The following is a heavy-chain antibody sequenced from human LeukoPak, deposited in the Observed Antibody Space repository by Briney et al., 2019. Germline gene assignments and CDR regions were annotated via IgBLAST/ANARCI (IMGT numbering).Heavy chain of an antibody. CDR3: VRLWDNSGFFGY. D-gene: IGHD3-22*01. CDR1: GFTFSNHW. V-gene: IGHV3-7*01. CDR2: IQKDGSEK. J-gene: IGHJ4*02. Sequence: GGSLRLSCVASGFTFSNHWMSWVRQAPGKGLEGVANIQKDGSEKHYVASVEGRFTISRDNAENSLFLQLNSLRADDTAVYYCVRLWDNSGFFGYWGQGALVTVSS.